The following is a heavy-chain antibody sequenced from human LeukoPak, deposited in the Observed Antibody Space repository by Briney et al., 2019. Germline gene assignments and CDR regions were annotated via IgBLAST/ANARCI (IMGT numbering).Heavy chain of an antibody. CDR3: ARGPRGYQDTAAQTHPPSIDY. Sequence: SETLSLTCAVYGGSFSGYYWSWIRQPPGKGLEWIGEINHSGSTNYNPSLKRRVTISVDASKNQFSLKLSSVPAADTAVYYCARGPRGYQDTAAQTHPPSIDYWGQGTLVTVSS. CDR2: INHSGST. J-gene: IGHJ4*02. CDR1: GGSFSGYY. V-gene: IGHV4-34*01. D-gene: IGHD5-18*01.